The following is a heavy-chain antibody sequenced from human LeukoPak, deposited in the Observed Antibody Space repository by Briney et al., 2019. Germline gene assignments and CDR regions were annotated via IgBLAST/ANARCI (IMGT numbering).Heavy chain of an antibody. D-gene: IGHD5-24*01. V-gene: IGHV3-48*03. CDR3: ARAPLVLQYRWWFDP. Sequence: GGSLRLSCAASGFTFSSYEMNWVRQAPGKGLEWVSYISRSGSTIYYADSVKGRFTISRDNAKNSLYLQMNSLRAEDTAVYHCARAPLVLQYRWWFDPWGQGTLVIVSS. CDR2: ISRSGSTI. CDR1: GFTFSSYE. J-gene: IGHJ5*02.